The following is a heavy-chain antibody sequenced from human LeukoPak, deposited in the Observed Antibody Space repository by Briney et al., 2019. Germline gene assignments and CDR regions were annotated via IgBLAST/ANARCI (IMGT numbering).Heavy chain of an antibody. CDR1: GFTFSSYN. CDR3: AKDPTGVDY. Sequence: GGSLRLSCAASGFTFSSYNMNWVRQAPGKGLQWVSYITSSSSSVYYADSVKGRFTVSRDNAKNSLYLQMNSLRAEDTAVYYCAKDPTGVDYWGQGTLVTVSS. V-gene: IGHV3-48*04. CDR2: ITSSSSSV. J-gene: IGHJ4*02.